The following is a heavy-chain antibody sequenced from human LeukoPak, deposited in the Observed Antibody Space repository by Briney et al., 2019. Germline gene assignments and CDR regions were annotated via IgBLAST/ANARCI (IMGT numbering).Heavy chain of an antibody. V-gene: IGHV3-74*01. J-gene: IGHJ4*02. Sequence: GRSLRLSCAASGFTFSSYWMHWVRQAPGKGLVWVSRINTDGSSTSYADSVKGRFTISRDNAKNTLYLQMNSLRAEDTAVYYCASIPLGWELQVFWGQGTLVTVSS. CDR1: GFTFSSYW. CDR3: ASIPLGWELQVF. D-gene: IGHD1-26*01. CDR2: INTDGSST.